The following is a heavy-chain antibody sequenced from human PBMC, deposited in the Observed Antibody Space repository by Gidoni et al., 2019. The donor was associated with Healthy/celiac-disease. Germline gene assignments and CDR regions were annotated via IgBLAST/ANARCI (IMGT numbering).Heavy chain of an antibody. Sequence: QVQLQESGPGLVKPSQTLSLTCTVSGGSISSGGYYWSWIRQHPGKGLEWIGYIYYSGSTYYNPSLKSRVTISVDTSKNQFSLKLSSVTAADTAVYYCARDRIAARPHYYYGMDVWGQGTTVTVSS. CDR1: GGSISSGGYY. V-gene: IGHV4-31*03. CDR3: ARDRIAARPHYYYGMDV. CDR2: IYYSGST. J-gene: IGHJ6*02. D-gene: IGHD6-6*01.